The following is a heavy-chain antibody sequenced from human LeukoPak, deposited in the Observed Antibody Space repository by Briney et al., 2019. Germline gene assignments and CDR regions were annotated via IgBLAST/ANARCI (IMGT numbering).Heavy chain of an antibody. CDR2: IYSAGGT. CDR1: GFTVSSNY. J-gene: IGHJ1*01. Sequence: PGGSLRLSCAASGFTVSSNYMTWVRQTPGEGLEWVSVIYSAGGTYYADSVKGRFTISRDNSKNTLYLQMNSLRAEDTAVYYCARDPSGSYYSVYFQHWGQGTLVTVSS. CDR3: ARDPSGSYYSVYFQH. D-gene: IGHD1-26*01. V-gene: IGHV3-53*05.